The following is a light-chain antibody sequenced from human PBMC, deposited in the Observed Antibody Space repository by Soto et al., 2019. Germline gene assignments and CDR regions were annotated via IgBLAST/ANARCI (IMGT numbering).Light chain of an antibody. J-gene: IGKJ5*01. CDR1: QSVSSN. V-gene: IGKV3-15*01. CDR3: QQYDNWPPIT. Sequence: EIVMTQSPATLSVSPGERATLSCRASQSVSSNLAWHQQKPGQAPRLLIYDASTRATGIPARFSGSGSGTEFTLTISSLQSEDFAVYYCQQYDNWPPITFGQGIRLEMK. CDR2: DAS.